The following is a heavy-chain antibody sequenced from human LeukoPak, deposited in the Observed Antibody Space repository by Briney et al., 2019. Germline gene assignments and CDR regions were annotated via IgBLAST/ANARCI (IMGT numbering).Heavy chain of an antibody. Sequence: PSETLSLTCTVSGGSISSYYWSWIRQPPGKGLEWIGYIYYSGSTNYNPSLKSRVTTSVDTSKNQFSLKLSSVTAADTAVYYCARTTVGAATDYWGQGTLVTVSS. CDR3: ARTTVGAATDY. J-gene: IGHJ4*02. D-gene: IGHD4-23*01. V-gene: IGHV4-59*01. CDR1: GGSISSYY. CDR2: IYYSGST.